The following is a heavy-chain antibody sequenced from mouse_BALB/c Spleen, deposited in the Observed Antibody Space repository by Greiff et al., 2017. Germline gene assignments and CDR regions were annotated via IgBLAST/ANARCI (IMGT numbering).Heavy chain of an antibody. J-gene: IGHJ3*01. CDR1: GYTFTSYW. CDR3: AREGHYYGYMAY. Sequence: QVHVKQPGAELVKPGASVKLSCKASGYTFTSYWMHWVKQRPGQGLEWIGEINPSNGRTNYNEKFKSKATLTVDKSSSTAYMQLSSLTSEDSAVYFCAREGHYYGYMAYWGQGTLVTVSA. CDR2: INPSNGRT. D-gene: IGHD1-2*01. V-gene: IGHV1S81*02.